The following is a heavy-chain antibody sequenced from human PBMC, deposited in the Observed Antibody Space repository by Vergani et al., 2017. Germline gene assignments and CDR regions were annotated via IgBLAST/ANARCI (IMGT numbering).Heavy chain of an antibody. Sequence: QVQLVQSGAEVKKPGSSVKVSCKASGATFRSNTISWVRQVPGQGLEWMGRIIPVLGKTKYAQDFQGRLTITADTSTSTAYMELTSLRSQDTAVYYCARDPRVYGGDPEDYYYGMDVWGGGATVTDSS. CDR3: ARDPRVYGGDPEDYYYGMDV. V-gene: IGHV1-69*08. J-gene: IGHJ6*02. CDR2: IIPVLGKT. D-gene: IGHD2-21*02. CDR1: GATFRSNT.